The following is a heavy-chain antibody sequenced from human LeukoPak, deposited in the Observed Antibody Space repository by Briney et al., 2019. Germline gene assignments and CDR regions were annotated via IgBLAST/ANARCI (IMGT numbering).Heavy chain of an antibody. Sequence: GGSLRLSCAASGFTFSSYSMNWVRQAPGKGLEWVSYISSSSSTIYYADSVKGRFTISRDNAKNSLYLQMNSLRAEDTAVYYCARDGLDFWSGYYTGYYYYYMDVWGKGTTVTVSS. CDR1: GFTFSSYS. CDR3: ARDGLDFWSGYYTGYYYYYMDV. CDR2: ISSSSSTI. J-gene: IGHJ6*03. D-gene: IGHD3-3*01. V-gene: IGHV3-48*04.